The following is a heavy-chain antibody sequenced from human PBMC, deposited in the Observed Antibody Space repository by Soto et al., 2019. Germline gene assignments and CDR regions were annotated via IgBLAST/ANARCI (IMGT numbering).Heavy chain of an antibody. Sequence: GGSLRLSCAASGFSVRSSQMSWVRQAPGKGLEWVSIIFSDGTTHYGVSVKGRFTISRDSARNTVYLQMNGLRVDDTAVYYCARDEFGDPGVYWGQGTLVTVSS. D-gene: IGHD4-17*01. CDR3: ARDEFGDPGVY. J-gene: IGHJ4*02. CDR1: GFSVRSSQ. V-gene: IGHV3-53*01. CDR2: IFSDGTT.